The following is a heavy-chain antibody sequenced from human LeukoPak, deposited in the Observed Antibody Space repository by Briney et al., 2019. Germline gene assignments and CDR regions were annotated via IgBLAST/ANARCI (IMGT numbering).Heavy chain of an antibody. CDR3: ARDPYSGGYGAYYYYYMDV. J-gene: IGHJ6*03. CDR1: GFTFSSYE. V-gene: IGHV3-48*03. CDR2: ISRSGTTI. D-gene: IGHD6-19*01. Sequence: GGSLRLSCAASGFTFSSYEMNWVRQAPGKGLEWVSYISRSGTTIYYADSVKGRFTISRDNAKNSLYLQMNSLRDEDTAVYYCARDPYSGGYGAYYYYYMDVWGKGTTVTVSS.